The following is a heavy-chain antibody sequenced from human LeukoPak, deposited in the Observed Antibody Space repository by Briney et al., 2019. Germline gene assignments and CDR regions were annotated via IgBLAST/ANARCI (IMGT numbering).Heavy chain of an antibody. V-gene: IGHV1-24*01. D-gene: IGHD3-3*01. J-gene: IGHJ4*02. Sequence: GASVKVSFKVSGYTLTELSMHWVRQAPGKGLEWMGGFDPEDGETTYAQKFQGRVTMTEDTSTDTAYMELSSLRSEDTAVYYCATPILSFWSGYYNYWGQGTLVTVSS. CDR2: FDPEDGET. CDR1: GYTLTELS. CDR3: ATPILSFWSGYYNY.